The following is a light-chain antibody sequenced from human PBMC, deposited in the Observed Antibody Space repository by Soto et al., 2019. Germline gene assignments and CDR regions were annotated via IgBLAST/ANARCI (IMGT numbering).Light chain of an antibody. J-gene: IGLJ2*01. CDR3: QTWGSGIVV. Sequence: QLVLTQSPSASASLGASVKLTCTLSSGHSNYAIAWHQQQSEKGPRYLMKLKSDGSHSKGDGIPDRFSGSSSGAERYLTISSLQYEDEADYYCQTWGSGIVVFGGGTKLTVL. CDR2: LKSDGSH. CDR1: SGHSNYA. V-gene: IGLV4-69*01.